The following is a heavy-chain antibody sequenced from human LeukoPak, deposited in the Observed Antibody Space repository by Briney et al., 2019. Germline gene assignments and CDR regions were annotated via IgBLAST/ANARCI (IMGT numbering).Heavy chain of an antibody. D-gene: IGHD2-2*01. V-gene: IGHV1-18*01. J-gene: IGHJ6*03. CDR3: ARSPACSSTSCQDIDAYYYYYYMDV. CDR2: ISAYNGNT. CDR1: GYTFTSYG. Sequence: ASVKVSCKASGYTFTSYGISWVRQAPGQGLEWMGRISAYNGNTNYAQKVQGRVTMTTDTSTSTAYMELRSLRSDDTAVYYCARSPACSSTSCQDIDAYYYYYYMDVWGKGTTVTVSS.